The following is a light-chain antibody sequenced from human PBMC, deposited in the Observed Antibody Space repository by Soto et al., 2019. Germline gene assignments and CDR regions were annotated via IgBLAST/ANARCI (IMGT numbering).Light chain of an antibody. CDR1: RSDVGAYKY. CDR3: SSYTSSSIYV. CDR2: EVS. J-gene: IGLJ1*01. V-gene: IGLV2-14*01. Sequence: QSALTQPASVSGSPGQSITIPCTGTRSDVGAYKYVSWYQQHPGKHPKLMIYEVSNRPSGVSNRFSGSKSGNTASLTISGLQAEDEADYYCSSYTSSSIYVFGTGTKVTVL.